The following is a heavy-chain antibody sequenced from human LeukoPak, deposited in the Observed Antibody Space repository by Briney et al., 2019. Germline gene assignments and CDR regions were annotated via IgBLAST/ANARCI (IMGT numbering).Heavy chain of an antibody. J-gene: IGHJ4*02. CDR3: ARDPNWNDSY. CDR1: GGSFSGYY. Sequence: SETLSLTCAVYGGSFSGYYWSWIRQPPGKGLEWIGEINHSGSTNYNPSLKSRVTISVDTSKNQFSLKLSSVTAADTAVYYCARDPNWNDSYWGQGALVTVSS. D-gene: IGHD1-20*01. V-gene: IGHV4-34*01. CDR2: INHSGST.